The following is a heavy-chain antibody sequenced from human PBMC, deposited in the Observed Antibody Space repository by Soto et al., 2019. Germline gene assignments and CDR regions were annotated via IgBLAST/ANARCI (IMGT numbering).Heavy chain of an antibody. V-gene: IGHV4-59*08. CDR3: ARFDYGDYVFAY. Sequence: PSETLSLTCTVSGGSISSYYWSWIRQLPGKGLEWIGYIYYSGSTNYNPSLKSRVTISVDTSKNQFSLKLSSVTAADTAVYYCARFDYGDYVFAYWGQGTLVTVSS. CDR2: IYYSGST. J-gene: IGHJ4*02. D-gene: IGHD4-17*01. CDR1: GGSISSYY.